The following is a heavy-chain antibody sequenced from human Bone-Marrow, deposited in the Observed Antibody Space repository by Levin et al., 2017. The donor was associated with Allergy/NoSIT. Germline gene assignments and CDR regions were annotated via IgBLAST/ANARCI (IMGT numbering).Heavy chain of an antibody. J-gene: IGHJ5*02. V-gene: IGHV4-31*03. CDR3: ARERGLCSSSSCYLGRFDP. CDR2: IYYSGST. D-gene: IGHD2-2*01. CDR1: GDSISIGDSY. Sequence: TSETLSLTCTVSGDSISIGDSYWSWIRQHPGTGLEWIGYIYYSGSTYYNPSLRSRITISVDTSKNQFSLKLNSVNAADTAVYYCARERGLCSSSSCYLGRFDPWGQGTLVTVSS.